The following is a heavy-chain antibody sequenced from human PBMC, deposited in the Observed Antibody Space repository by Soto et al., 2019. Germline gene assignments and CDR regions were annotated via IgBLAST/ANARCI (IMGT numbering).Heavy chain of an antibody. V-gene: IGHV1-69*01. CDR2: IIPIFGTA. CDR3: AREAPGEYPNPLTGTTEGLFDP. D-gene: IGHD1-7*01. Sequence: QVQLVQSGAEVKKPGSSVKVSCKASGGTFSSYAISWVRQAPGQGLEWRGGIIPIFGTANYAQKFQGRVTITADESTSTAYMELSSLRSEDPAVYYCAREAPGEYPNPLTGTTEGLFDPWGQGTLVTVSS. CDR1: GGTFSSYA. J-gene: IGHJ5*02.